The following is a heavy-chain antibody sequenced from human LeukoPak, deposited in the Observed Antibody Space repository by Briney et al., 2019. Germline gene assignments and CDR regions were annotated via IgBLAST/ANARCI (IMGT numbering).Heavy chain of an antibody. J-gene: IGHJ4*02. Sequence: PGGSLRLSCAASGFTFSGYGMSWVRQAPGKGLEWVAFIPYDGSDKFYADSVKGRFTISRDNSKNTLYLQMNSLRAEDTAVYYCAAMTSVTTGDYWGQGTLVTVSS. CDR1: GFTFSGYG. CDR3: AAMTSVTTGDY. V-gene: IGHV3-30*02. D-gene: IGHD4-11*01. CDR2: IPYDGSDK.